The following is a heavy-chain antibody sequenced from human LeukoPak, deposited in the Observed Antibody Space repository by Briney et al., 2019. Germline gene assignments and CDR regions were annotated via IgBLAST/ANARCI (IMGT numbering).Heavy chain of an antibody. V-gene: IGHV4-39*06. CDR2: IYYSGST. Sequence: SETLSLTCTVATGSISSISYYWGWIGQPPGKGVERIGSIYYSGSTYYNPSLKSRVTISVDESKNQFALKLSSVTAADTAVYYCARGRHSSSWYWNNWFDPWGQGTLVTVSS. CDR3: ARGRHSSSWYWNNWFDP. CDR1: TGSISSISYY. D-gene: IGHD6-13*01. J-gene: IGHJ5*02.